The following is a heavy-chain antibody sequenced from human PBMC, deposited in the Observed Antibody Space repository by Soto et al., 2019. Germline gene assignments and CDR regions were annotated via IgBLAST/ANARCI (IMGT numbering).Heavy chain of an antibody. CDR3: VRSSGSQPRAGWFDP. J-gene: IGHJ5*02. V-gene: IGHV3-9*01. CDR1: GFNFDDHA. CDR2: ISWNSVII. D-gene: IGHD1-26*01. Sequence: EVQLVESGGGLAQPGWSRRLSCAASGFNFDDHAMHWVRQTPGKGLEWVSGISWNSVIINYADSIKGRFTISRDNAKRTLYLQMNNLRPADTAMYFCVRSSGSQPRAGWFDPWGQGTLVTVS.